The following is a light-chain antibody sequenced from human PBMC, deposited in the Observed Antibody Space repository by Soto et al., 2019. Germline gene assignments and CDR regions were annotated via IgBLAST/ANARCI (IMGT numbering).Light chain of an antibody. V-gene: IGLV2-8*01. CDR3: SSYAGTNIYV. CDR2: EIN. CDR1: SSDVGAFNY. J-gene: IGLJ1*01. Sequence: QAALTHPPSASWSPGHSVTISCTGTSSDVGAFNYVSWYQQHPGKAPKLMIFEINKRPSGVPDRFSGSKSGNTASLTVSGLQAEDEADYYCSSYAGTNIYVFGGGTKVTVL.